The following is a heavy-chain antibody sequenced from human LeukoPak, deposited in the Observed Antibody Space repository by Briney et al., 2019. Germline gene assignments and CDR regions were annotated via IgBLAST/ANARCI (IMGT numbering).Heavy chain of an antibody. J-gene: IGHJ6*03. D-gene: IGHD3-10*01. CDR1: GGSISSYY. Sequence: SETLSLTCTVSGGSISSYYWSWIRQPPGKGLEWIGYIYYSGSTNYNPSLKSRVTISVDTSKNQFSLKLSSVTAADTAVYYCARNPRARSGSAGQPGLYYYYYYMDVWGKGTTVTVSS. CDR2: IYYSGST. CDR3: ARNPRARSGSAGQPGLYYYYYYMDV. V-gene: IGHV4-59*01.